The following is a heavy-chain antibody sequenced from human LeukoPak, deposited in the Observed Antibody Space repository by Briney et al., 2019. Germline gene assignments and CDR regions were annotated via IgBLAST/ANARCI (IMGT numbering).Heavy chain of an antibody. J-gene: IGHJ6*04. Sequence: SETLSLTCTVSGGSISSYYWSWIRQPPGKGLEWIGYIYYSGSTNYNPSLKSRVTISVDTSKNQFSLKLSSVTAADTAVYYCARLTSLSNWQLLDWDVWGKGTTVTGSS. V-gene: IGHV4-59*08. CDR2: IYYSGST. D-gene: IGHD2-15*01. CDR1: GGSISSYY. CDR3: ARLTSLSNWQLLDWDV.